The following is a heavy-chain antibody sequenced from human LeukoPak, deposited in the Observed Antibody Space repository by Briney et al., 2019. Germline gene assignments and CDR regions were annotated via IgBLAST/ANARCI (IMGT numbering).Heavy chain of an antibody. CDR2: INPNSGGT. D-gene: IGHD3-22*01. CDR3: ARERRYYYDSSGYYYPHY. Sequence: ASVKVSCKASGYTFTGYYMHWVRQAPGQGLEWMGQINPNSGGTNYAQKFQGRVTMTRDTSISTAYMELSRLRSDDTAVYYCARERRYYYDSSGYYYPHYWGQGTLVTVSS. J-gene: IGHJ4*02. CDR1: GYTFTGYY. V-gene: IGHV1-2*06.